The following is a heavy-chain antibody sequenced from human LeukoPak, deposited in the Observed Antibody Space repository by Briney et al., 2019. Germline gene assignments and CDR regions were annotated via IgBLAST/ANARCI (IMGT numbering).Heavy chain of an antibody. CDR3: ARSDYYGSGSYYFDY. D-gene: IGHD3-10*01. CDR1: GFTFSSYS. V-gene: IGHV3-48*01. Sequence: GGSLRLSCAASGFTFSSYSMNWVRQAPGKGLEWVSYISSSSSTIYYADSVKGRFTISRDNAKNSLYLQMNSLRAEATAVYYCARSDYYGSGSYYFDYWGQGTLVTVSS. J-gene: IGHJ4*02. CDR2: ISSSSSTI.